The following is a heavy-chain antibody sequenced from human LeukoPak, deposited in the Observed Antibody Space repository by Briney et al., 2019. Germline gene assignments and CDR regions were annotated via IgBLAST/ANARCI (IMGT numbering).Heavy chain of an antibody. J-gene: IGHJ4*02. CDR3: TTFSSVIVVVGN. Sequence: GGSLRLSCAASGFTFRKAWMSWVRQAPGKGLEWIGRIKSKTDGGTTDYAAPVKGRFTISRDDSKNTLYLQMNSLKTEDTAVYYCTTFSSVIVVVGNWGQGTLVTVSS. CDR2: IKSKTDGGTT. CDR1: GFTFRKAW. D-gene: IGHD3-22*01. V-gene: IGHV3-15*01.